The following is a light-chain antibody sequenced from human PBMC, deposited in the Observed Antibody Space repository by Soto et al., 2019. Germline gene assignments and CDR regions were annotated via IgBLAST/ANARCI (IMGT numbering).Light chain of an antibody. CDR2: AAS. CDR1: QSISSY. J-gene: IGKJ3*01. CDR3: QHSYRTFRT. Sequence: DIQMTQSPSSLSASVGDRVTITCRASQSISSYLNWYQQKPGKAPKLLIYAASSLQSGVPSRFSGSGSGTDFTLTISSLQPEDFATYYWQHSYRTFRTFGPGTKVDIK. V-gene: IGKV1-39*01.